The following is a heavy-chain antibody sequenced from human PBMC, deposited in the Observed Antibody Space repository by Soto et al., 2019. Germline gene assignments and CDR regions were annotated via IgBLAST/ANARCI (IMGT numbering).Heavy chain of an antibody. V-gene: IGHV1-24*01. J-gene: IGHJ4*02. CDR2: FDPEDGET. Sequence: ASVKVSCKVSGYTLTELSMHWVRQAPGKGLEWMGGFDPEDGETIYAQKFQGRVTMTEDTSTDTAYMELSSLRSEDTAVYYCATWDPLDYGDHKFDYWGQGTLVTVSS. D-gene: IGHD4-17*01. CDR1: GYTLTELS. CDR3: ATWDPLDYGDHKFDY.